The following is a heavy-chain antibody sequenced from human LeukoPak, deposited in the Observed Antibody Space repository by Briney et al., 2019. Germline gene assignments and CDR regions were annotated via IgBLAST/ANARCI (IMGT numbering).Heavy chain of an antibody. CDR3: ARDGSGWPYYYYGMDV. D-gene: IGHD6-19*01. Sequence: GGSLRLSCAASGFTFSSYEMNWVRQAPGKGLGGVSYISSSGSTIYYADSVKGRFTISRDNAKNSLYLQMNSLRAEDTAVYYCARDGSGWPYYYYGMDVWGQGTTVTVSS. J-gene: IGHJ6*02. CDR2: ISSSGSTI. V-gene: IGHV3-48*03. CDR1: GFTFSSYE.